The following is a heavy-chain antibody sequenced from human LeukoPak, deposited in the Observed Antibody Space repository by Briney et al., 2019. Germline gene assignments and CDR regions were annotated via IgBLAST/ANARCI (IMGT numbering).Heavy chain of an antibody. V-gene: IGHV4-34*01. J-gene: IGHJ4*02. CDR1: GGSFSGYY. Sequence: PSETLSLTCAVYGGSFSGYYWSWIRQPPGKGLEWIGEINHSGSTNYNPSLKSRVTISVDTSKNQFSLKLSSVTAADTAVYYCARSVFDSAQNYDFWSGSLAPYYFDYWGQGTLVTVSS. CDR3: ARSVFDSAQNYDFWSGSLAPYYFDY. CDR2: INHSGST. D-gene: IGHD3-3*01.